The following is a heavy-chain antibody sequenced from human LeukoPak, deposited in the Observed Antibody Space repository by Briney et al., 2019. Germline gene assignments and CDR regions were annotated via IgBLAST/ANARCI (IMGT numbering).Heavy chain of an antibody. V-gene: IGHV4-39*07. Sequence: PSETLSLTCTVSGDSIDSSSYYWGWIRQPPGKGLEWIGSIYYSGSTYYNPSLKSRVTISVDTSKNQFSLKLSSVTAADTAVYYCARIKTNKKMATIAGGVDPWGQGTLVTVSS. CDR2: IYYSGST. J-gene: IGHJ5*02. CDR1: GDSIDSSSYY. D-gene: IGHD5-24*01. CDR3: ARIKTNKKMATIAGGVDP.